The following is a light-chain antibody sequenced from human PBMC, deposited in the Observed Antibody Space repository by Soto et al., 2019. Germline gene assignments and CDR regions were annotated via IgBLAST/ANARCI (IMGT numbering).Light chain of an antibody. CDR2: GAS. CDR1: QSVTSSY. J-gene: IGKJ1*01. CDR3: QQYGGLPT. Sequence: EIVLTQSPGTLSVSPGERVTLSCRASQSVTSSYIAWYQQKSGQAPRLLLYGASSRATGIPDRFRGSGSGTDFTLTISRLEPEDFAVYYCQQYGGLPTFGQGTKVDIK. V-gene: IGKV3-20*01.